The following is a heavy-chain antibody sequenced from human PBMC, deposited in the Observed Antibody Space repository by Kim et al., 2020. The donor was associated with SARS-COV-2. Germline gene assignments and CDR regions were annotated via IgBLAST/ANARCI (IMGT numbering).Heavy chain of an antibody. Sequence: GGSLRLSCAASGFTVSDNAMTWVRQAPGKGLEWLSSIYRDGRTFYSDSVKGRFTIFTDNSTNTLYVQLNSLRAEDTATYYCARGATHFGVGNYWNWFDP. J-gene: IGHJ5*02. V-gene: IGHV3-53*01. CDR1: GFTVSDNA. CDR2: IYRDGRT. D-gene: IGHD3-10*01. CDR3: ARGATHFGVGNYWNWFDP.